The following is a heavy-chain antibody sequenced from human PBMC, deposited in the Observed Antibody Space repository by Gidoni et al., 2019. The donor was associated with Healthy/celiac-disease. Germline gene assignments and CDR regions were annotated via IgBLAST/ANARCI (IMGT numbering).Heavy chain of an antibody. CDR3: AKWGRYSQGTRGAPFDY. Sequence: VKGRFTISRDNSKNTLYLQMNSLRAEDTAVYYCAKWGRYSQGTRGAPFDYWGQGTLVTVSS. J-gene: IGHJ4*02. V-gene: IGHV3-23*01. D-gene: IGHD5-18*01.